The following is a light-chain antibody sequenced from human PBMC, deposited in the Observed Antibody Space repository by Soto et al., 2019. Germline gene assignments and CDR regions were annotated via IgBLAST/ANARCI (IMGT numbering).Light chain of an antibody. CDR3: SSYTNSGVV. J-gene: IGLJ2*01. V-gene: IGLV2-14*03. CDR1: SSDVGGYDY. CDR2: DVS. Sequence: QSALTQPASVSGSPGQSITISCTGTSSDVGGYDYVSWYQQHPGKAPKLMIYDVSNRPSGISNRFSGSKSGNTASLTISGLQAEDEADYYCSSYTNSGVVFGGGTKVTVL.